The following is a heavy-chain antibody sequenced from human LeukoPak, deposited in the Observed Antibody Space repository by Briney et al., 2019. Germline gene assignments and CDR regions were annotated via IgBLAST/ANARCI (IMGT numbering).Heavy chain of an antibody. CDR1: GGSISSGDYY. J-gene: IGHJ6*03. D-gene: IGHD3-16*01. Sequence: PSETLSLTCTVSGGSISSGDYYWSWIRQPPGKGLEWIGYIYYSGSTYYNPSLKSRVTISVDTSKNQFSLKLSSVTAADTAVYYCARVAILGYYYYYMDVWGKGTTVTVSS. CDR2: IYYSGST. V-gene: IGHV4-30-4*02. CDR3: ARVAILGYYYYYMDV.